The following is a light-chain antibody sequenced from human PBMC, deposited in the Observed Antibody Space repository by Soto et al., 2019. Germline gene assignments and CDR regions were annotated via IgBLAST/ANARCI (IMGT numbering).Light chain of an antibody. CDR3: QHYDNLPPFT. J-gene: IGKJ3*01. Sequence: DIQMTQSPSSLSASVGDRVTITCQASQDIRKYLNWYQQKPGRAPKLLIYAASNLETGVPSRFSGSGYGTDFNFTISSLQPEDIATYYCQHYDNLPPFTFGPGTKVAIK. CDR1: QDIRKY. CDR2: AAS. V-gene: IGKV1-33*01.